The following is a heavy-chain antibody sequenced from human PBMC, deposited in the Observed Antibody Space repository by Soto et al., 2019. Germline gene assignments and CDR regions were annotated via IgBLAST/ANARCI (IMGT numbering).Heavy chain of an antibody. Sequence: PGGSLRLSCVVSGFTFRSYGMPWVRQAPGKGLEWVAVISYDGNNRYYADSVKGRFTISRDNSKNTLYLQMNSLRAEDTAVYYCAKDAWDSGSFSSDYWGQGTLVTVSS. CDR3: AKDAWDSGSFSSDY. D-gene: IGHD1-26*01. V-gene: IGHV3-30*18. J-gene: IGHJ4*02. CDR2: ISYDGNNR. CDR1: GFTFRSYG.